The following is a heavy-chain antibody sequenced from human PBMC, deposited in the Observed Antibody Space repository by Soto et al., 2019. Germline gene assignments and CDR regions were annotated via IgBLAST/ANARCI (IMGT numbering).Heavy chain of an antibody. D-gene: IGHD3-16*02. CDR3: ARAYYDFLWGSYRFDY. Sequence: EVHLVESGGGLVQPGGSLRLSCAASGFTFSRYWMSWVRQAPGKGLEWVANIKEDGSEKKNVDSVKGRFTISRDNAKSSLYLQMNSLRAEDTAVYYCARAYYDFLWGSYRFDYWGQGALVTVSS. J-gene: IGHJ4*02. CDR2: IKEDGSEK. CDR1: GFTFSRYW. V-gene: IGHV3-7*01.